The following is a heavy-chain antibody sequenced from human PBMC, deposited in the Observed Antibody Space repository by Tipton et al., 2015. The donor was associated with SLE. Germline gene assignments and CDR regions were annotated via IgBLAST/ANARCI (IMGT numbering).Heavy chain of an antibody. CDR3: ARDHGGSYYGWFDP. J-gene: IGHJ5*02. CDR2: VNYTGST. V-gene: IGHV4-34*01. CDR1: TYSISNGHY. D-gene: IGHD1-26*01. Sequence: TLSLTCSVSTYSISNGHYWSWIRQPPGKGLEWIGEVNYTGSTNYVPSLKSRVTISVDTSKNQFSLKLSSVTAADTAVYYCARDHGGSYYGWFDPWGQGTLVTVSS.